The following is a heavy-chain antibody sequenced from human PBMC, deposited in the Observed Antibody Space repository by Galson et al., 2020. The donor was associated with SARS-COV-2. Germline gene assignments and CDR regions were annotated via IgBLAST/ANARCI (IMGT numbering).Heavy chain of an antibody. Sequence: ETSETLSLTCDVSGYSITNYNWCGWIRQPPGERLEWIGYRHHSGSTYHNPSLNSRLTMSVETSKHKFSLRLSTLTAVDKAGYYCARIGYCTAITCVGAGEFWGQGTMVTVSS. J-gene: IGHJ3*01. D-gene: IGHD2-8*02. CDR1: GYSITNYNW. CDR3: ARIGYCTAITCVGAGEF. V-gene: IGHV4-28*01. CDR2: RHHSGST.